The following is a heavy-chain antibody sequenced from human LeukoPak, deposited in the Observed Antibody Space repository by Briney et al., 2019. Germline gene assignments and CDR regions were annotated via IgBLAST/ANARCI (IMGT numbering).Heavy chain of an antibody. D-gene: IGHD3-22*01. V-gene: IGHV4-59*01. J-gene: IGHJ3*02. CDR2: IYYSGST. Sequence: SETLSLTCTVSGGSLSSYYWSWLRQPPGKGLEWIGYIYYSGSTNYNPSLKSRVTISVDTSKNQFSLKLSSVTAADTAVYYCARGYYDSSGYYYGDAFDIWGQGTMVTVSS. CDR1: GGSLSSYY. CDR3: ARGYYDSSGYYYGDAFDI.